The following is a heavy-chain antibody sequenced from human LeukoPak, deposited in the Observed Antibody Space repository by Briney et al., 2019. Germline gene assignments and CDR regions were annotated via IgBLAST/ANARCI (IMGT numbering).Heavy chain of an antibody. J-gene: IGHJ4*02. Sequence: GASVKVTCKASGYTFTVYYMHWVRQAPGQGLEWMGWINPNSGGTNYAQKFQGRVTMTRDTSISTAYMELSRLRSDDTAVYYCAREYKGGYEEFDYWGQGTLVTVSS. CDR1: GYTFTVYY. CDR2: INPNSGGT. D-gene: IGHD5-12*01. V-gene: IGHV1-2*02. CDR3: AREYKGGYEEFDY.